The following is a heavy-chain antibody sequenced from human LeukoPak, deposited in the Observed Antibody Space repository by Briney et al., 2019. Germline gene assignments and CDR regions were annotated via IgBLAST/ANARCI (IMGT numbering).Heavy chain of an antibody. Sequence: GGSLRLSCAASGVTISGYYMSWVRQAPGKGLEWVSYITPSGSTIYYADSVKGRFTISRDNAKNSLYLQMNSLRAEDTAVYFCAGRDVYNSAFWGQGTLVTVSS. J-gene: IGHJ4*02. CDR3: AGRDVYNSAF. CDR1: GVTISGYY. D-gene: IGHD5-24*01. CDR2: ITPSGSTI. V-gene: IGHV3-11*01.